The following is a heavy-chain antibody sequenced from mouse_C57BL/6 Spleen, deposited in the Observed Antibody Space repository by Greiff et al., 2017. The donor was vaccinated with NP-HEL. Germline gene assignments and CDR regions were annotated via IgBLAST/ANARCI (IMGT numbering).Heavy chain of an antibody. CDR1: GYTFTDYE. V-gene: IGHV1-15*01. J-gene: IGHJ1*03. CDR3: TRGFLTRYFDV. CDR2: IDPATGGT. Sequence: VQLQQSGAELVRPGASVTLSCKASGYTFTDYEMHWVKQTPVHGLEWIGAIDPATGGTAYNQKFKGKAILTADNSSSTAYMELRSLTSEDSAVYYCTRGFLTRYFDVWGTGTTVTVSS.